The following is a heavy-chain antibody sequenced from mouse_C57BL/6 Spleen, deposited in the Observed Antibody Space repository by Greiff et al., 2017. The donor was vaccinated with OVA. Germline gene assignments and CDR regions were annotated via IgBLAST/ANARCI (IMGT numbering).Heavy chain of an antibody. CDR2: ISSGSSTI. CDR3: ARFSIYYDYEDAMDY. V-gene: IGHV5-17*01. CDR1: GFTFSDYG. Sequence: EVQGVESGGGLVKPGGSLKLSCAASGFTFSDYGMHWVRQAPEKGLEWVAYISSGSSTIYYADTVKGRFTISRYNAKNTLFRQMTSLRSEDTAMYYCARFSIYYDYEDAMDYWGQGTSVTVSS. D-gene: IGHD2-4*01. J-gene: IGHJ4*01.